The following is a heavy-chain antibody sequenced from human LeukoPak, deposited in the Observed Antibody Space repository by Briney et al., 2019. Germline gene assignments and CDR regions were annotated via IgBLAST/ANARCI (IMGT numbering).Heavy chain of an antibody. D-gene: IGHD7-27*01. J-gene: IGHJ4*02. CDR3: ARAELGDVLEDY. Sequence: SETLSLTFCVSGGSFSDYYWNWIRQPPGKGLEWIGEINHGGSTNYNPSLKSRVTISVDTSKNHFSLKLTSLTAADTAVYFCARAELGDVLEDYWGQGTLVTVSS. CDR1: GGSFSDYY. CDR2: INHGGST. V-gene: IGHV4-34*01.